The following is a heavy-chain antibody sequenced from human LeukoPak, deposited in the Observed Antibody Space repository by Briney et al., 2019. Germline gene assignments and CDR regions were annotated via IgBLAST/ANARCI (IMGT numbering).Heavy chain of an antibody. V-gene: IGHV1-46*01. D-gene: IGHD6-19*01. CDR3: SVAVAAASNWFDP. CDR2: INPSGGST. J-gene: IGHJ5*02. CDR1: GYTFTSYY. Sequence: GASVRVSCKASGYTFTSYYMHWVRQAPGQGLEWMGIINPSGGSTSYAQKFQGRVTMTRDTSTSTVYMELSSLRSEDTAVYYCSVAVAAASNWFDPWGQGTLVTVSS.